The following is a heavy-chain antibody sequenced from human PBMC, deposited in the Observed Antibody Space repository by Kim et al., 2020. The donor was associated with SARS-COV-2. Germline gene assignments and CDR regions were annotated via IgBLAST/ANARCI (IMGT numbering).Heavy chain of an antibody. Sequence: GGSLRLSCAASGFTFSSYAMSWVRQAPGKGLEWVSAISGSGGSTYYADSVKGRFTISRDNSKNTLYLQMNSLRAEDTAVYYCAKDGRELVFGFWDYWGQGTLVTVSS. J-gene: IGHJ4*02. CDR1: GFTFSSYA. CDR3: AKDGRELVFGFWDY. D-gene: IGHD1-26*01. V-gene: IGHV3-23*01. CDR2: ISGSGGST.